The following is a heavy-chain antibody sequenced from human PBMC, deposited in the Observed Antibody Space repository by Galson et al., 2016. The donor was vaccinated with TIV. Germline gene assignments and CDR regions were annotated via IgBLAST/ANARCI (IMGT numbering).Heavy chain of an antibody. CDR2: IRYDGSNK. D-gene: IGHD4-17*01. Sequence: SLRLSCATSGFTFSSYGIHWVRQAPGKGLEWVAFIRYDGSNKYYADSVKGRFTISRDNSKNTVYLQMNDLRPEDTALYCCAKDSTTTLYYMDVWGKGTTVTVSS. CDR3: AKDSTTTLYYMDV. J-gene: IGHJ6*03. CDR1: GFTFSSYG. V-gene: IGHV3-30*02.